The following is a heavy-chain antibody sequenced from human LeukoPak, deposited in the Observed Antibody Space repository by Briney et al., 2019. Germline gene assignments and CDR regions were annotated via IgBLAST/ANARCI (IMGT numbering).Heavy chain of an antibody. V-gene: IGHV3-74*01. J-gene: IGHJ4*02. CDR1: GFTFSSYY. CDR2: INSDGTAT. CDR3: VRIPF. Sequence: GGSLRLSCAASGFTFSSYYMHWVRQVPGKGLVWVSRINSDGTATTYADSVEGRFTISRDNAKNTVYLQMNSLRAEDTAVYYCVRIPFWGQGTLVTVSS. D-gene: IGHD2-21*01.